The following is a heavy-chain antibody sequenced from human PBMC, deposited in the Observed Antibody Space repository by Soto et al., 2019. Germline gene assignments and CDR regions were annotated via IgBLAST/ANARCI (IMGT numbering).Heavy chain of an antibody. D-gene: IGHD2-15*01. CDR1: GFTFSRCA. CDR3: AKDRTSSFFCSGGTCYSDY. J-gene: IGHJ4*02. Sequence: GGPLRLSCAASGFTFSRCAMHWVRQAPGKGLEYVSAISSNGGSTYYGNSVKGRFTISRDNSKNTLYLQMNSLRAEDTAVYYCAKDRTSSFFCSGGTCYSDYWGQGTLVTVSS. CDR2: ISSNGGST. V-gene: IGHV3-64*01.